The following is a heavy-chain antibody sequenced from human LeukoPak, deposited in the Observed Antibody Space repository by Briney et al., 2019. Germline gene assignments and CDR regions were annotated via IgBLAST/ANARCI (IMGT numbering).Heavy chain of an antibody. Sequence: SVKVSCKAFGYTFTSHYMHWVRQAPGQGLEWMGILNPSGGRTTYAQKFKGRVTMTRDTSTSTVYMELSSLRSEDTAVYYCARDLIVDTVMGLFDYWGQGTLVTVSS. CDR2: LNPSGGRT. CDR1: GYTFTSHY. CDR3: ARDLIVDTVMGLFDY. V-gene: IGHV1-46*01. J-gene: IGHJ4*02. D-gene: IGHD5-18*01.